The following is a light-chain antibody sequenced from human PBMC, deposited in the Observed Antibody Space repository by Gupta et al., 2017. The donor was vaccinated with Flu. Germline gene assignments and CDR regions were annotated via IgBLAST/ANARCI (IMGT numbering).Light chain of an antibody. CDR2: YVS. Sequence: SVTLPVSTTGIEMCAYTSGSWSQPSPVKPCKLMIYYVSYRTSVVSDRFSGSKSGSTASLTISGRQAGVDADYYYGPHSIHSRWVFGGGTKLTVL. CDR3: GPHSIHSRWV. J-gene: IGLJ3*02. V-gene: IGLV2-14*03. CDR1: GIEMCAYTS.